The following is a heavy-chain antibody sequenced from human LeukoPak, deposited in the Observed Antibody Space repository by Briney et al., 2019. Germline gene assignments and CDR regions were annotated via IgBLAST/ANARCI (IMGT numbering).Heavy chain of an antibody. J-gene: IGHJ4*02. D-gene: IGHD1-26*01. CDR2: IYYSGST. CDR1: GGSISSYY. CDR3: ARSLSGSYYSLGY. V-gene: IGHV4-59*01. Sequence: PPETLSLTCTVSGGSISSYYWSWIRQPPGKGLEWIGYIYYSGSTNYNPSLKSRVTISVDTSKNQFSLKLSSVTAADTAVYYCARSLSGSYYSLGYWGQGTLVTVSS.